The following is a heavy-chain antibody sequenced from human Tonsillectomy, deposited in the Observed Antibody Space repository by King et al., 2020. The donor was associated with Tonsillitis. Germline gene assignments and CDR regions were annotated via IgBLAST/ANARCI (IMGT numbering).Heavy chain of an antibody. D-gene: IGHD7-27*01. J-gene: IGHJ4*02. CDR3: AKEGPKLGSDFDY. Sequence: VKLVESGGGLVQPGGSLRLSCAASGVTFSSYAMSWVRQAPGKGLEWVSGISGSGGGTYYADSVKGRFTISRDNSKNTLYLQIHSLRAEDTAVYYCAKEGPKLGSDFDYWGQGTLVTVSS. CDR1: GVTFSSYA. CDR2: ISGSGGGT. V-gene: IGHV3-23*04.